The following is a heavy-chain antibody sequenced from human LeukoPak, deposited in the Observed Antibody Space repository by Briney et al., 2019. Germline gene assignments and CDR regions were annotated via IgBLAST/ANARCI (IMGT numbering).Heavy chain of an antibody. J-gene: IGHJ4*02. CDR2: IYSGGST. V-gene: IGHV3-53*01. Sequence: GGSLRLSCAASGFTVSSNHMGWVRQAPGKGPEWVSVIYSGGSTFYADSVKGRFTISRDDSKNTLYLQMNSLRAEDTAVYYCARTRTGYNLIDYWGQGTLVTVSS. D-gene: IGHD3/OR15-3a*01. CDR1: GFTVSSNH. CDR3: ARTRTGYNLIDY.